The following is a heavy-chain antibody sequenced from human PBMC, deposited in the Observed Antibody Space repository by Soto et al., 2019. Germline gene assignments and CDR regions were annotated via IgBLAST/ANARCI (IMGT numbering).Heavy chain of an antibody. Sequence: PPGTGLEWIGHIYNSGSTYSNPSLKSRVTISVDMSKNQFSLKLSPLTAADTAVVYGARGRGGPKFAYWGKGTLVPGSS. J-gene: IGHJ4*02. CDR3: ARGRGGPKFAY. D-gene: IGHD3-10*01. V-gene: IGHV4-30-4*01. CDR2: IYNSGST.